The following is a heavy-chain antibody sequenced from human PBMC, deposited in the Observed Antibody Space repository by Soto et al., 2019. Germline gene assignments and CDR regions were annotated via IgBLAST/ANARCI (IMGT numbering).Heavy chain of an antibody. CDR1: GGSISSYY. V-gene: IGHV4-59*01. D-gene: IGHD4-4*01. Sequence: SETLSLTCTVSGGSISSYYWSWIRQPPGKGLEWIGYIYYSGSTNYNPSLKSRVTISVDTSKNQFSLKLSSVTAADTAVYYCARVAPPYSNSVGGVIGPGFDPWGQGTLVTVSS. J-gene: IGHJ5*02. CDR3: ARVAPPYSNSVGGVIGPGFDP. CDR2: IYYSGST.